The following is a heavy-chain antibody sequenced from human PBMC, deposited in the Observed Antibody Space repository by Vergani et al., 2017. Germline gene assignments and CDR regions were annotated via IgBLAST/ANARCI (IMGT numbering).Heavy chain of an antibody. J-gene: IGHJ4*02. CDR2: ISGSGGST. Sequence: EVQLLESGGGLVQPGGSLRLSCAASGFTFSSYAMSWVRQAPGKGLEWVSAISGSGGSTYYEDSVKGRFTIPRDNSKNTLYLQMNSLRAEDTAVYYCAKDRELVRPHYYFDYWGQGTLVTVSS. CDR3: AKDRELVRPHYYFDY. CDR1: GFTFSSYA. D-gene: IGHD6-13*01. V-gene: IGHV3-23*01.